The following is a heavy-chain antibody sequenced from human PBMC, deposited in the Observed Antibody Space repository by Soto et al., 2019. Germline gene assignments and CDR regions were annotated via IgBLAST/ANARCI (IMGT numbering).Heavy chain of an antibody. V-gene: IGHV3-9*01. Sequence: EVQLVESGGGLVQPGRSLRLSCAASGFTFDDYAMHWVRQAPGKGLEWVSGISWNSGSIGYADSVKGRFTISRDNAKNSLYLQMNSLRAEDTALYYCAKGTYYDFWSGTEGAFDYWGQGTLVTVSS. CDR2: ISWNSGSI. J-gene: IGHJ4*02. D-gene: IGHD3-3*01. CDR3: AKGTYYDFWSGTEGAFDY. CDR1: GFTFDDYA.